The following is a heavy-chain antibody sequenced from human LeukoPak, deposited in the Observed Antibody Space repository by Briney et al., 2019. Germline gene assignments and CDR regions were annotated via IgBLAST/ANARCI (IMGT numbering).Heavy chain of an antibody. J-gene: IGHJ6*04. Sequence: GGSLRLSCTASGFTFSNYWIHWVRQPPGKGLVWVSRINNDGGGTIYADSVRGRFTISRDNAKNSLYLQMNSLRAEDTAVYYCARDGGMDVWGKGTTVTVSS. D-gene: IGHD3-10*01. CDR2: INNDGGGT. CDR3: ARDGGMDV. V-gene: IGHV3-74*01. CDR1: GFTFSNYW.